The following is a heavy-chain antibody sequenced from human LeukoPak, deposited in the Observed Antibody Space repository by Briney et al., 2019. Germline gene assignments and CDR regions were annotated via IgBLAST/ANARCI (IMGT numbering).Heavy chain of an antibody. CDR3: ARAMGRYYYDSSGYPPL. D-gene: IGHD3-22*01. V-gene: IGHV3-30-3*01. J-gene: IGHJ4*02. Sequence: GRSLRLSCSASGFTFSSYAMHWVRQAPGKGLEWVAVISYDGSNKYYADSVKGRFTISRDNSKNTLYLQMNSLRAEDTAVYYCARAMGRYYYDSSGYPPLWGQGTLVTVSS. CDR2: ISYDGSNK. CDR1: GFTFSSYA.